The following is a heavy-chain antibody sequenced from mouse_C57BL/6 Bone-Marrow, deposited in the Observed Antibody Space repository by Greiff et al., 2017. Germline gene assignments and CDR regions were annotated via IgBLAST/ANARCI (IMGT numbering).Heavy chain of an antibody. CDR1: GFNIKDDY. CDR3: TFITTVVATNFDY. Sequence: EVQLQQSGAELVRPGASVKLSCTASGFNIKDDYMHWVKQRPEQGLEWIGWIDPENGDTAYASKFQGKATITADTSSNTAYLQLSRLTSEDTAVYYCTFITTVVATNFDYWGQGTTLTVSS. D-gene: IGHD1-1*01. CDR2: IDPENGDT. V-gene: IGHV14-4*01. J-gene: IGHJ2*01.